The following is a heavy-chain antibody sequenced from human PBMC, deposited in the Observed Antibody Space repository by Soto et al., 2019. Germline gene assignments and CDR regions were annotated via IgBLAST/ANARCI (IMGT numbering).Heavy chain of an antibody. J-gene: IGHJ4*02. CDR3: AKAGGRYYDSSGYWGIDY. Sequence: EVQLLESGGGLVQPGGSLRLSCAASGFTFSSYAMSWVRQAPGKGLEWVSAISGSGGSTYYADSVKGRFTISRDNSKNTLYLQMNSLRAEDTAVYYCAKAGGRYYDSSGYWGIDYWGQGTLVTVSS. CDR1: GFTFSSYA. D-gene: IGHD3-22*01. CDR2: ISGSGGST. V-gene: IGHV3-23*01.